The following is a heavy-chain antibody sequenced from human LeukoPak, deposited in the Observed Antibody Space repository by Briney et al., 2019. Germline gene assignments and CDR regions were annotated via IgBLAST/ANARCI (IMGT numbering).Heavy chain of an antibody. Sequence: SETLSLTCAVSGGPISNHYWSWIRQPPGKGLEWIGYIYDGGSTNYNPSLKSRVTISVNTSKNLFSLNLNSVTAADTAVYYCARADSGSYYLHFQDWGQGALVTVSS. CDR2: IYDGGST. V-gene: IGHV4-59*11. CDR1: GGPISNHY. CDR3: ARADSGSYYLHFQD. D-gene: IGHD1-26*01. J-gene: IGHJ1*01.